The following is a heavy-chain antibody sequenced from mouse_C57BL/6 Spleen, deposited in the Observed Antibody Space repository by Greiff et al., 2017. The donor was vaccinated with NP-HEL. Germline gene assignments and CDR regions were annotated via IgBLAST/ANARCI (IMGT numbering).Heavy chain of an antibody. D-gene: IGHD2-1*01. V-gene: IGHV5-17*01. CDR3: ARPGFGNYHFAY. CDR1: GFTFSDYG. CDR2: ISSGSSTI. Sequence: EVKLMESGGGLVKPGGSLKLSCAASGFTFSDYGMHWVRQAPEKGLEWVAYISSGSSTIYYADTVKGRFTISRDNAKNTLFLQMTSLRSEDTAMYYCARPGFGNYHFAYWGQGTLVTVSA. J-gene: IGHJ3*01.